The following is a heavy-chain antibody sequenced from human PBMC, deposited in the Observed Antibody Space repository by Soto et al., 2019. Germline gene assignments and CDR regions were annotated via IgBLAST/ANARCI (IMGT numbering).Heavy chain of an antibody. CDR2: IYYSGST. V-gene: IGHV4-39*01. CDR3: ARPSGSYLYYFDY. Sequence: PSETLSLTCTVSGGSISSSSYYWGWIRQPPGKGLEWIGSIYYSGSTYYNPSLKSRVTISVDTSKNQFSLKLSSVTAADTAVYYGARPSGSYLYYFDYWGQGTLVTVSS. CDR1: GGSISSSSYY. D-gene: IGHD1-26*01. J-gene: IGHJ4*02.